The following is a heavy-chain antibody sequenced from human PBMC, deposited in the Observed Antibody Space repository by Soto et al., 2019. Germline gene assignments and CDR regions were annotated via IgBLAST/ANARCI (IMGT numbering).Heavy chain of an antibody. Sequence: VVSLRLCCAAAGVTCSSHARSWVRQAPGKGLEWVSAISGGGGSTYYADSVKGRFTISRDNSKNTLYLQMNSLRAEDTAVYYCAKDALDTVTKEPIDYWGQGTLVTVSS. J-gene: IGHJ4*02. CDR1: GVTCSSHA. CDR2: ISGGGGST. CDR3: AKDALDTVTKEPIDY. D-gene: IGHD4-17*01. V-gene: IGHV3-23*01.